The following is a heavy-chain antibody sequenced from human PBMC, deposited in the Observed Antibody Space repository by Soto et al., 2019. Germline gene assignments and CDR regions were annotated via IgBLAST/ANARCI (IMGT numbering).Heavy chain of an antibody. D-gene: IGHD3-10*01. Sequence: QVQLQESGPGLVKPSQTLYLTCIVSGGSISNDVYYWSWIRQHPGKGLEWNGYKHYSGITYLNPSLKSRVMISVDTSQNQFSLRLSSVTAADTAVYYCATYYYASGTYSHLFDHWGQGTLVTVSS. CDR1: GGSISNDVYY. J-gene: IGHJ4*02. CDR3: ATYYYASGTYSHLFDH. CDR2: KHYSGIT. V-gene: IGHV4-31*03.